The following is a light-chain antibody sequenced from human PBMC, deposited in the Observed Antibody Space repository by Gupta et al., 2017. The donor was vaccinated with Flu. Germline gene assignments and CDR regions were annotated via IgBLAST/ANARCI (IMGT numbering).Light chain of an antibody. J-gene: IGLJ1*01. CDR1: SSNIGAGFD. CDR2: GNS. Sequence: VTISCTGSSSNIGAGFDVHWYQQRPGTAPKLLISGNSNRPSGVPDRFSGSKSGTSASLAITGLQAEDEADYYCQSVDTSRSGYVFGTGTKVTVL. V-gene: IGLV1-40*01. CDR3: QSVDTSRSGYV.